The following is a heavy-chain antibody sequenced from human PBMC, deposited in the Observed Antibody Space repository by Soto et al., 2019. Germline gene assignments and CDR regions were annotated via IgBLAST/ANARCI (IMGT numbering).Heavy chain of an antibody. Sequence: QVQLVQSGAEVKKPGSSVKVSCKASGGTSNSYAISWVRQAPGQGLEWMGGIIPIFGTADYAQKFQGRVTITADESTSTAYRELSSLRSEDTAVYYCARHPVSGSYAYSYGMDVWGQGTTVTVSS. CDR2: IIPIFGTA. CDR1: GGTSNSYA. CDR3: ARHPVSGSYAYSYGMDV. J-gene: IGHJ6*02. V-gene: IGHV1-69*12. D-gene: IGHD1-26*01.